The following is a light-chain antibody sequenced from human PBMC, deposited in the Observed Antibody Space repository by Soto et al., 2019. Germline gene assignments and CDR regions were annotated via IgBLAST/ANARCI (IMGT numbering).Light chain of an antibody. CDR1: DDINKW. V-gene: IGKV1D-12*01. J-gene: IGKJ2*01. CDR2: TTS. Sequence: DIQMAQSPSSVSASVGYRVTITCRSPDDINKWLVWYQQKPGKAPKLLIYTTSTLQSGVPSRFSGSGSGTDFTLTISSLQPEDFATYYCQQCYNFPYTFGQGTKVDIK. CDR3: QQCYNFPYT.